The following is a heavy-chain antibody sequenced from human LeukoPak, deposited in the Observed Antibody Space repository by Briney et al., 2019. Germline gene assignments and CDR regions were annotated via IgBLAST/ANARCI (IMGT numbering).Heavy chain of an antibody. D-gene: IGHD6-6*01. Sequence: ASVKVSCKASGYTFTTYDINWVRQAPGQGPEWMGWMNPNRGNTGYAQKFQGRVTMTRNTSTSTAYMELSSLRSEDTAVYYCAARGASSSSLRPLDFWGQGTLVTVSS. CDR3: AARGASSSSLRPLDF. V-gene: IGHV1-8*01. CDR2: MNPNRGNT. J-gene: IGHJ4*02. CDR1: GYTFTTYD.